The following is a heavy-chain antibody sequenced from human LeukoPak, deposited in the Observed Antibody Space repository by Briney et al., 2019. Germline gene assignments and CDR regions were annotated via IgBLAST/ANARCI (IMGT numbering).Heavy chain of an antibody. CDR2: ISWDGGST. Sequence: GGSLRLSCAASGFTFDDYAMHWVRQAPGKGLEGVSLISWDGGSTYYADSVKGRFTISRDNSKNSLYLQMNSLRAEDTALYYCAKAKLRYFDWLPMDVWGKGTTVTVSS. CDR1: GFTFDDYA. J-gene: IGHJ6*03. D-gene: IGHD3-9*01. CDR3: AKAKLRYFDWLPMDV. V-gene: IGHV3-43D*03.